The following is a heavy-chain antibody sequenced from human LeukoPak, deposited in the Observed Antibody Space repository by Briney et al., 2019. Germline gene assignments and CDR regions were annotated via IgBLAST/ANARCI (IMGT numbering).Heavy chain of an antibody. D-gene: IGHD6-19*01. V-gene: IGHV3-23*01. CDR2: ISESGSGT. Sequence: GGSLRLSCAVSGLTFSRYAMSWVRQAPGKGLEWVSAISESGSGTYYADSVKGRFTISRDNSKDTLSLQMNSLRAEDTAVYYCAKKSPSSELDYWGQGTLVTVSS. CDR1: GLTFSRYA. J-gene: IGHJ4*02. CDR3: AKKSPSSELDY.